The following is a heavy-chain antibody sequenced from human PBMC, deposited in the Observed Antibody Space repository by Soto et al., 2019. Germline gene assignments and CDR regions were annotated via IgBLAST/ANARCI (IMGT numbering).Heavy chain of an antibody. D-gene: IGHD3-22*01. CDR3: ARDGYYDSSGYYPLDY. CDR2: ISSSSSYI. V-gene: IGHV3-21*01. Sequence: PGGSLRLSCASSGFTFSSYSMNWVRQAPGKGLEWVSSISSSSSYIYYADSVKGRFTISSDNAKNSLYLQMNSLRAEDTAVYYCARDGYYDSSGYYPLDYWGQGTLVTVSS. J-gene: IGHJ4*02. CDR1: GFTFSSYS.